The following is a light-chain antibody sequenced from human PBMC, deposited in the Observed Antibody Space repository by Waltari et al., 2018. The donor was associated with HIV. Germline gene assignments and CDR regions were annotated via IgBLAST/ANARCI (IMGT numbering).Light chain of an antibody. CDR3: CSYAGSKTYV. CDR2: DVT. Sequence: QSALTQTRSVSGSPGQSVTIPCPGTNSDVGGSNYVSWYQQHPGKAPKLIIYDVTKRPSGVPNRFTGSKSGDTASLTMSGLQAEDEADYYCCSYAGSKTYVFGTGTKVTVL. V-gene: IGLV2-11*01. J-gene: IGLJ1*01. CDR1: NSDVGGSNY.